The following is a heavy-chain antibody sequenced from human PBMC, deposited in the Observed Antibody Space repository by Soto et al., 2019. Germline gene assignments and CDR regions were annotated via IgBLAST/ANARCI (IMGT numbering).Heavy chain of an antibody. CDR1: GFSLSTSGVG. D-gene: IGHD2-2*01. J-gene: IGHJ6*02. Sequence: QITLKESGPTLVKPTQTLTLTCTFSGFSLSTSGVGVGWIRQPPGKALEWLAVIYWDDDKRYSPSRKSRLTTTHDTSKRQVVLTMTNMDPVDTATYYCAHSIGYCSSTNRYGRDSYDSGMDVWGQGTTVTVSS. V-gene: IGHV2-5*02. CDR3: AHSIGYCSSTNRYGRDSYDSGMDV. CDR2: IYWDDDK.